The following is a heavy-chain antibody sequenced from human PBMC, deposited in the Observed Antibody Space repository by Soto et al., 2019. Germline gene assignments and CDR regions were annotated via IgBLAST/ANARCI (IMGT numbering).Heavy chain of an antibody. CDR3: AKDRDYPRDQFHY. J-gene: IGHJ4*02. D-gene: IGHD2-2*01. CDR1: GFTFSGYG. CDR2: ISANGQGI. Sequence: PGGSLRLSCEAPGFTFSGYGMHWVRQAPGKGLEWVAVISANGQGIYYADSVRGRFTISRDNSKNTVFLHMDSLRAEDTAVYYCAKDRDYPRDQFHYWGQGTLVTVSS. V-gene: IGHV3-23*01.